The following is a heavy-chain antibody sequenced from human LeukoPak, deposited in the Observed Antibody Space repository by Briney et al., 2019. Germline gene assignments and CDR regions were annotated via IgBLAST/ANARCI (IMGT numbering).Heavy chain of an antibody. D-gene: IGHD4-23*01. V-gene: IGHV3-30*01. CDR3: ARYTGGNSCVCDF. J-gene: IGHJ4*02. CDR1: GFTFSSYA. CDR2: ISYDGSNK. Sequence: GRSLRLSCAASGFTFSSYAMHWVRQAPGKGLEWVAVISYDGSNKYYADSVKGRFTISRDNSKNTLYLQMNSLRAEDTAMYYCARYTGGNSCVCDFWGLGTLVTVSS.